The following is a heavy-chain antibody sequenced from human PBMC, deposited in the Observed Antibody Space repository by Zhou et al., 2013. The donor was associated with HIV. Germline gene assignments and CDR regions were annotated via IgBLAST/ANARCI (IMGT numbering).Heavy chain of an antibody. D-gene: IGHD1-1*01. CDR1: GYTFTSYD. V-gene: IGHV1-2*02. CDR2: INPQHGGK. J-gene: IGHJ3*01. Sequence: QVQLVQSGAEVKKPGASVKVSCKASGYTFTSYDINWVRQATGQGLEWMGWINPQHGGKMASQKLEGRVTLTRDTSTNTAYLDLTSLTSDDTAVYYCARGGRQLIGGAYDVWGQGTMVTVSS. CDR3: ARGGRQLIGGAYDV.